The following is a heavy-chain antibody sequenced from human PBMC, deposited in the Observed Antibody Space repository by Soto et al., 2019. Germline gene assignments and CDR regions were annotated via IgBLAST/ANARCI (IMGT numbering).Heavy chain of an antibody. J-gene: IGHJ3*02. CDR3: IRDDGEAGSTNAFDI. D-gene: IGHD5-12*01. CDR2: INSDGSGA. Sequence: EVQLVESGGGLVQPGGSLRLSCAASGFTFSSFWMHWVRQAPGKGLVWVSRINSDGSGASYADFVEGRFTISRDNAKNTVYFQMNSLREEDTAVYYCIRDDGEAGSTNAFDIWGQGTMVTVSS. V-gene: IGHV3-74*01. CDR1: GFTFSSFW.